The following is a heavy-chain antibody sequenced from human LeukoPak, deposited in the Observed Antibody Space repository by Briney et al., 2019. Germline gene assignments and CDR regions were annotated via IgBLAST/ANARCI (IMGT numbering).Heavy chain of an antibody. Sequence: ASVKVSCKVSGYTLTQLSMHWVRQAPGKGLEWMGGVDPEDGETIYAQKFQGRVTMTEDTSTDTAYMELSRLRSEDTAVYYCATADSSGWYSNFDYWGQGTLVTVSS. J-gene: IGHJ4*02. V-gene: IGHV1-24*01. CDR3: ATADSSGWYSNFDY. CDR2: VDPEDGET. CDR1: GYTLTQLS. D-gene: IGHD6-19*01.